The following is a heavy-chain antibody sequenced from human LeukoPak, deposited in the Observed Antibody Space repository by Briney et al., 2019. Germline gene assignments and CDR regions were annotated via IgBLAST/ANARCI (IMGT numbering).Heavy chain of an antibody. D-gene: IGHD1-7*01. CDR1: GFTLSSYA. V-gene: IGHV3-23*01. J-gene: IGHJ3*02. CDR3: AGDITGTPDDAFDI. Sequence: GGSLRLSCAASGFTLSSYAMSWVRQAPGKGLEWVSAISGGGGVTYYADSVKGRFTISRDNAKNSLYLQMNSLRAEDTAVYYCAGDITGTPDDAFDIWGQGTMVTVSS. CDR2: ISGGGGVT.